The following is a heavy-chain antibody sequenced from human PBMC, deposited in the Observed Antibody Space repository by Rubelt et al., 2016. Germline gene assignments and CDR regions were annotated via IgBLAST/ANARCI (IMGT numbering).Heavy chain of an antibody. CDR3: ARVTTVTNDNWFDP. CDR2: IYPGDSDT. D-gene: IGHD4-17*01. CDR1: GYSFTSYW. V-gene: IGHV5-51*01. J-gene: IGHJ5*02. Sequence: EVQLVQSGAEVKKPGESLKISCKGSGYSFTSYWIGWVRQMPGKGLEWMGIIYPGDSDTRYSPSIQGQFTISGDKSISTAYLQWSSLKASDTARYYCARVTTVTNDNWFDPWGQGTLVTVSS.